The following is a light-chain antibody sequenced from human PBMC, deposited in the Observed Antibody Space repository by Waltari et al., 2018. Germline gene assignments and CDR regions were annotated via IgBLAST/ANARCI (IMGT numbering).Light chain of an antibody. CDR3: QESVSTPKGT. V-gene: IGKV1-39*01. J-gene: IGKJ3*01. Sequence: DIQMTQSPSSLSASVGDRVTITCRASQSISTFLNWYQQKEGRAPKLLTYAASTLQRGVPSRVSGSGAGSDFTLTISSLQPEDSATYHCQESVSTPKGTFGPGTKVEIK. CDR1: QSISTF. CDR2: AAS.